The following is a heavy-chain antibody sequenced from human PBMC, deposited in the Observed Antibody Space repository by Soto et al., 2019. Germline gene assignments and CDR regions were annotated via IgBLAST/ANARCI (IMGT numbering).Heavy chain of an antibody. CDR2: IYSGGST. Sequence: RRLSCAASGFTVSSNYMSWVRQAPGKGLEWVSVIYSGGSTYYADSVKGRFTISRDNSKNTLYLQMNSLRAEDTAVYYCARVSPDCSSTSCGTYMDVWGQGTTVTVSS. CDR1: GFTVSSNY. D-gene: IGHD2-2*01. V-gene: IGHV3-53*01. J-gene: IGHJ6*02. CDR3: ARVSPDCSSTSCGTYMDV.